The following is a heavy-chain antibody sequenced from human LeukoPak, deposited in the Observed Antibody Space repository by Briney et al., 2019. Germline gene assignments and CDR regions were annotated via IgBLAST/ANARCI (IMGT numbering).Heavy chain of an antibody. D-gene: IGHD6-13*01. CDR1: GFSLTSSGDA. Sequence: SGPTLVKPTQTLTLTCTFSGFSLTSSGDAVAWIRQPPGKALEWLALIFWDDDKRHSPSLKNRLTIIKDTSKKQVVLTMPNMDPVDTATYYCAHRGIAAATYYFDYWGQGTLVTVSS. CDR2: IFWDDDK. J-gene: IGHJ4*02. V-gene: IGHV2-5*02. CDR3: AHRGIAAATYYFDY.